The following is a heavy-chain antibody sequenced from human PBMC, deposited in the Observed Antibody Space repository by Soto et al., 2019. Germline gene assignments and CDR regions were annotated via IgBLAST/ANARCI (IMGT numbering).Heavy chain of an antibody. CDR3: AREFTMTLAVPRFDP. J-gene: IGHJ5*02. CDR2: ISYDGSDK. Sequence: QVQLVESGGGVVQPGRSLRLSCAASGFTFSTYGMHWVRQAPGKGLEWVAFISYDGSDKYYVDSVKARFTVSRDNSKNTSYLQMYSLRSGDTAVYYCAREFTMTLAVPRFDPWGQGTLVTDSS. CDR1: GFTFSTYG. D-gene: IGHD2-8*02. V-gene: IGHV3-30*03.